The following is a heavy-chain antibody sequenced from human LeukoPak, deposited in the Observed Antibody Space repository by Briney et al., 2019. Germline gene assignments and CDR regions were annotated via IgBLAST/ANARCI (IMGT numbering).Heavy chain of an antibody. J-gene: IGHJ4*02. CDR2: ISSSGSYI. CDR3: ARDYGDYYFDY. Sequence: GGSLRLSCAASGFTFSSYSMNWVRQAPGKGLEWVSSISSSGSYIYYADSVKGRFTISRDNAKKSVYLQMNSLRAEDTAVYYCARDYGDYYFDYWGQGTLVTVSS. CDR1: GFTFSSYS. V-gene: IGHV3-21*01. D-gene: IGHD4-17*01.